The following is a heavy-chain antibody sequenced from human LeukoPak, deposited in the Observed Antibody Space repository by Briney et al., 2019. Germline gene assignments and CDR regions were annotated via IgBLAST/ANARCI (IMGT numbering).Heavy chain of an antibody. J-gene: IGHJ4*02. CDR2: IYHSGST. Sequence: SETLSLTCTVSGYSISSGYYWGWIRQPPGKGLEWIGSIYHSGSTYYNPSLKSRVTISVDTSKNQFSLKLSSVTAADTAIYYCARVKNTVTVPYYFDYWGQGALVTVSS. CDR1: GYSISSGYY. D-gene: IGHD4-17*01. V-gene: IGHV4-38-2*02. CDR3: ARVKNTVTVPYYFDY.